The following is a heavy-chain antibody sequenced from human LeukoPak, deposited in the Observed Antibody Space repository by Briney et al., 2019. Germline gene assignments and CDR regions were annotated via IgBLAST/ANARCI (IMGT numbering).Heavy chain of an antibody. J-gene: IGHJ4*02. CDR2: GDYSGGT. V-gene: IGHV4-39*07. Sequence: PSETLSLACTVSGGSISSVKDYWAWIRQPPGKGLEWIASGDYSGGTYYNPSLESRVTISADMSKNQISLKLSSVTAADTAVYYCARYCSSTSCYTIGDWDQGTLVTVSS. CDR3: ARYCSSTSCYTIGD. D-gene: IGHD2-2*02. CDR1: GGSISSVKDY.